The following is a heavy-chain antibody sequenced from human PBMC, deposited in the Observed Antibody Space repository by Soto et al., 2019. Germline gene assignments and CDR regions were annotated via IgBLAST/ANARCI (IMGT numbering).Heavy chain of an antibody. D-gene: IGHD3-3*01. J-gene: IGHJ6*03. V-gene: IGHV3-48*01. CDR1: GFTFSSYS. CDR2: ISSSSSTI. Sequence: GGSLRLSCAASGFTFSSYSMNWVRQAPGKGLEWVSYISSSSSTIYYADSVKGRFTISRDNAKNSLYLQMNSLRAEDTAVYYCARGCAYYDFWSGYYTGIYYYYMDVWGKGTTVTVSS. CDR3: ARGCAYYDFWSGYYTGIYYYYMDV.